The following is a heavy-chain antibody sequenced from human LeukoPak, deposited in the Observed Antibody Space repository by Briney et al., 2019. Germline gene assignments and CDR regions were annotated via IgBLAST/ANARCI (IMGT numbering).Heavy chain of an antibody. V-gene: IGHV4-31*03. Sequence: SETLSLTCTVSGGSISSGGYYWSWIRQHPGTGLEWIAYIYYSGGTYYNPSLKSRVTISIDTSKNQFSLKLSSVTAADTAVYFCARATSPGYYFDYWGQGTLVTVSS. CDR3: ARATSPGYYFDY. J-gene: IGHJ4*02. CDR2: IYYSGGT. CDR1: GGSISSGGYY. D-gene: IGHD7-27*01.